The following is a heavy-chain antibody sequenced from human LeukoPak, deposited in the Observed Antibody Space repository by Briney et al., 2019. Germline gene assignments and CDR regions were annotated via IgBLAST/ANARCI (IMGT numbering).Heavy chain of an antibody. CDR1: GYSISSGNY. CDR3: AKGYCRGNSCYDDRGAFDY. D-gene: IGHD2-2*01. J-gene: IGHJ4*02. Sequence: SETLSLTCSVSGYSISSGNYGGWIRLPPGKGLRWMGSIYHSGSTYYNPSLKSRVTISVDTSKNQFSLKLSSVTAADTAVYYCAKGYCRGNSCYDDRGAFDYWGQGTLVTVSS. V-gene: IGHV4-38-2*02. CDR2: IYHSGST.